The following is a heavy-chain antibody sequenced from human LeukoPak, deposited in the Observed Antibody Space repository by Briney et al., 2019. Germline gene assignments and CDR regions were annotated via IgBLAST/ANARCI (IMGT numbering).Heavy chain of an antibody. CDR2: IYYSGST. Sequence: SQTLSLTCTVSGDPISTGGYYWSWIRQHPGKGLEWIGHIYYSGSTYYNPSLKSRLAISVDMSKNQFSLMLTSVTAADTAVYYCARVPNWSSSCYFDSWGRGILVTVSS. V-gene: IGHV4-31*03. D-gene: IGHD1-1*01. CDR3: ARVPNWSSSCYFDS. J-gene: IGHJ4*02. CDR1: GDPISTGGYY.